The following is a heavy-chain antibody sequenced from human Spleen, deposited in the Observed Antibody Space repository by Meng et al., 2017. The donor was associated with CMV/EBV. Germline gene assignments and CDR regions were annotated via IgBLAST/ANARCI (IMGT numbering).Heavy chain of an antibody. CDR3: ARGTTSSSSSLLDY. J-gene: IGHJ4*02. D-gene: IGHD6-6*01. V-gene: IGHV4-30-4*02. Sequence: SDTLSLTCTVSRGSISSGDYYWSWIRQPPGKGLEWIGSIYYSGSTYYNPSLKSRVTISVDTSKNQFSLNLSSVTAADTAVYYCARGTTSSSSSLLDYWGQGTLVTVSS. CDR1: RGSISSGDYY. CDR2: IYYSGST.